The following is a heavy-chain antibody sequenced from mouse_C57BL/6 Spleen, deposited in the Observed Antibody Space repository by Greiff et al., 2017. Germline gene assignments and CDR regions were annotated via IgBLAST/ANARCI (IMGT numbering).Heavy chain of an antibody. D-gene: IGHD1-2*01. CDR3: ARDRLLDY. CDR1: GFTFSSYA. V-gene: IGHV5-4*01. Sequence: EVKLVESGGGLVKPGGPLKLSCAASGFTFSSYAMSWVRQTPEKRLEWVATISDGGSYTYYPDNVKGRFTISRDNAKNNLYLQMSHLKSEDTAMYYCARDRLLDYWGQGTTLTVSS. J-gene: IGHJ2*01. CDR2: ISDGGSYT.